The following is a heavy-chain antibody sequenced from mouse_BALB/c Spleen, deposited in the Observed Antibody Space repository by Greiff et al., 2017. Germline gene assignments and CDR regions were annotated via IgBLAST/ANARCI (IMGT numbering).Heavy chain of an antibody. J-gene: IGHJ4*01. Sequence: EVKLMESGGGLVQPGGSRKLSCAASGFTFSSFGMHWVRQAPEKGLEWVAYISSGSSTIYYADTVKGRFTISRDNPKNTLFLQMTSLRSEDTAMYYCARSRYGNYCAMDYWGQGTSVTVSS. CDR2: ISSGSSTI. CDR3: ARSRYGNYCAMDY. V-gene: IGHV5-17*02. CDR1: GFTFSSFG. D-gene: IGHD2-10*02.